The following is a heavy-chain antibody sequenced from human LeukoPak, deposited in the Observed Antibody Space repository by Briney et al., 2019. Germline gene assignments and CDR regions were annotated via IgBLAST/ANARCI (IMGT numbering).Heavy chain of an antibody. V-gene: IGHV3-7*01. J-gene: IGHJ4*02. CDR1: GFTFSSYW. Sequence: PGGSLRLSCAASGFTFSSYWMNWVRQAPGKGLEWVANIRLDVDERHYVESVRGRFTISRDNAKNLLYLQMNSLRADDTAVYYCAREDGKFDYWGQGTLVTVSP. CDR3: AREDGKFDY. CDR2: IRLDVDER.